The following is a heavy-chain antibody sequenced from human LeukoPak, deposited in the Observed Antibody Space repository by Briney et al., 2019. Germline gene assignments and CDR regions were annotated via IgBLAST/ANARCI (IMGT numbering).Heavy chain of an antibody. V-gene: IGHV4-59*08. CDR1: GGSISSSY. CDR3: ARHVTLSSSGIDS. D-gene: IGHD3-22*01. J-gene: IGHJ4*02. Sequence: PSETLSLTCTVSGGSISSSYWSWIRQPPGKELVWIGYIYFSGSTNYNPSLKSRVTISVDTSKNQFSLKLSSVTAADTAVYYCARHVTLSSSGIDSWGQGTLATVSS. CDR2: IYFSGST.